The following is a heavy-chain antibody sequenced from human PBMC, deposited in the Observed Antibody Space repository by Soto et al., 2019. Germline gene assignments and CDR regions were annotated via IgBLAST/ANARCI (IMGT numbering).Heavy chain of an antibody. J-gene: IGHJ5*02. V-gene: IGHV3-64D*06. CDR2: VSSNGGST. D-gene: IGHD3-22*01. Sequence: GGSLRLSCSASGFTFSSYAMHWVRQAPGKGLEYVSAVSSNGGSTYYADSVKGRFTISRDNSKNTLYLQMSSLRAEDTAVYYCVKYLVGMSGGYSTYHFNWFDPWGQGTLVTVSS. CDR3: VKYLVGMSGGYSTYHFNWFDP. CDR1: GFTFSSYA.